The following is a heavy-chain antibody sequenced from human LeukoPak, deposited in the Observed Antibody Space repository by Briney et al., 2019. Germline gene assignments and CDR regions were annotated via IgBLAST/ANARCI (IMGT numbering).Heavy chain of an antibody. J-gene: IGHJ4*02. CDR1: GYTFTGYY. D-gene: IGHD3-22*01. CDR2: INPNSGGT. Sequence: ASVKVSCKASGYTFTGYYMHWVRQAPGQGLEWMGRINPNSGGTNYAQRFQGRVTMTRDTSISTAYMELRSLRSDDTAVYYCARDLAPSYYDSSGYPDYWGQGTLVTVSS. CDR3: ARDLAPSYYDSSGYPDY. V-gene: IGHV1-2*06.